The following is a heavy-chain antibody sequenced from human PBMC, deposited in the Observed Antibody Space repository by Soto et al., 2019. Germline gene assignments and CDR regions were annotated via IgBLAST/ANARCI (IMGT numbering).Heavy chain of an antibody. J-gene: IGHJ6*02. D-gene: IGHD5-18*01. Sequence: GGSLRLSCAASGFTVSSNYMSWVRQAPGKGLEWVSVIYSGGSTYYADSVKGRFTISRHNSKNTLYLQMNSLRAEDTAVYYCAREDREDTAMEGYYYYGMDVWGQGTTVTVSS. CDR3: AREDREDTAMEGYYYYGMDV. CDR1: GFTVSSNY. CDR2: IYSGGST. V-gene: IGHV3-53*04.